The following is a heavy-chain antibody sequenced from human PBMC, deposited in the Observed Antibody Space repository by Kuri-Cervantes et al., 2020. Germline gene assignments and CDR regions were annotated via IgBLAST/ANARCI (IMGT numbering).Heavy chain of an antibody. J-gene: IGHJ5*02. CDR3: ARGPPMFDP. CDR1: GGSISSYY. V-gene: IGHV4-59*08. CDR2: IYYSVST. Sequence: SETLSLTCTVSGGSISSYYWSWIRQPPGKGLEWIGYIYYSVSTYYNPSLKSRVTISVDTSKNQFSLKLSSVTAADTAVYYCARGPPMFDPWGQGTLVTVSS.